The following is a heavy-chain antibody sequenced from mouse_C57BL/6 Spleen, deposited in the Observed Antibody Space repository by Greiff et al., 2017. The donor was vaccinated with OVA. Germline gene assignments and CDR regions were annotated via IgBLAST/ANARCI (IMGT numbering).Heavy chain of an antibody. V-gene: IGHV2-2*01. J-gene: IGHJ4*01. D-gene: IGHD2-3*01. CDR1: GFSLTSYG. CDR2: IWSGGST. Sequence: QVQLQQSGPGLVQPSQSLSITCTVSGFSLTSYGVHWVSQSPGKGLEWLGVIWSGGSTDYNAAFISRLSISQATSKSQVFFKMHSLQADDTAIYYCVSNHGYYVSYSIDYWGQGTSVTVSS. CDR3: VSNHGYYVSYSIDY.